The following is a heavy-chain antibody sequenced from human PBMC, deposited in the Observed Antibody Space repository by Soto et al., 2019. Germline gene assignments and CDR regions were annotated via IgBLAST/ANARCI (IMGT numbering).Heavy chain of an antibody. CDR2: ISAPGVGS. Sequence: GGSLRLSCAASGFTFASYAMSWVRQAPGKGLEWVSLISAPGVGSYYADSVKGRFTISRDNSKKTIYLQMDSLRADDTALYYCAKDLWAGGNSGLYFEHWGHGTFVTVFS. CDR3: AKDLWAGGNSGLYFEH. J-gene: IGHJ5*02. CDR1: GFTFASYA. D-gene: IGHD3-16*01. V-gene: IGHV3-23*01.